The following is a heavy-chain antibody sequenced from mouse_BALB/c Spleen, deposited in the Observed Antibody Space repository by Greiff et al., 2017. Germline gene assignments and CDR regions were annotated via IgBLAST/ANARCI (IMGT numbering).Heavy chain of an antibody. V-gene: IGHV2-6-4*01. Sequence: VKLVESGPGLVAPSQSLSITCTVSGFSLSRYSVHWVRQPPGKGLEWLGMIWGGGSTDYNSALKSRLIISKDNSKSQVFLKMNSLQTDDTAMYYCARNGYYGNYFDYWGQGTTLTVSS. J-gene: IGHJ2*01. CDR1: GFSLSRYS. CDR2: IWGGGST. D-gene: IGHD2-1*01. CDR3: ARNGYYGNYFDY.